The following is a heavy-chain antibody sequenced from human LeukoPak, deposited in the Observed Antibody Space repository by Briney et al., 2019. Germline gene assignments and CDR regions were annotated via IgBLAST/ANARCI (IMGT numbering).Heavy chain of an antibody. Sequence: PGGSLRLSCAASGFTFSSYSMNWVRQAPGKGLEWVSSISSSSSYIYYADSVKGRFTISRDNAKNSLYLQMSSLRAEDTAVYYCAKYYGSGSPYFDYWGQGTLVTVSS. CDR1: GFTFSSYS. V-gene: IGHV3-21*04. J-gene: IGHJ4*02. D-gene: IGHD3-10*01. CDR3: AKYYGSGSPYFDY. CDR2: ISSSSSYI.